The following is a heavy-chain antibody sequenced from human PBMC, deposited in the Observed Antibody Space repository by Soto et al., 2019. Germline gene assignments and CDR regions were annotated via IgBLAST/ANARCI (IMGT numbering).Heavy chain of an antibody. Sequence: EGCLRRSCAASGCSFIDYAINWVRQVPGRGLEYVAGIGGRGGNAFYADSMKGRFSISRDNSKNTVYLLMPNLRVDHSAIYYCAKARRSGDFVGSYGYWGHGPLVTVFS. J-gene: IGHJ4*01. CDR2: IGGRGGNA. V-gene: IGHV3-23*01. CDR3: AKARRSGDFVGSYGY. CDR1: GCSFIDYA. D-gene: IGHD2-21*02.